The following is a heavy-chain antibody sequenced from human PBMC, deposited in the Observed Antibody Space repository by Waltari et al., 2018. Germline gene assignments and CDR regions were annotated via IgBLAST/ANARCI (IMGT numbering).Heavy chain of an antibody. V-gene: IGHV3-33*01. D-gene: IGHD5-18*01. CDR1: GFTFSSYG. Sequence: QVQLVESGGGVVQPGRSLRLSCAASGFTFSSYGMHWVRQAPGKGLEWVAVIWYDGSNKYDADSVKGRFTISRDNSKNTLYLQMNSLRAEDTAVYYCARDSALYSYGNGHIDYWGQGTLVTVSS. J-gene: IGHJ4*02. CDR3: ARDSALYSYGNGHIDY. CDR2: IWYDGSNK.